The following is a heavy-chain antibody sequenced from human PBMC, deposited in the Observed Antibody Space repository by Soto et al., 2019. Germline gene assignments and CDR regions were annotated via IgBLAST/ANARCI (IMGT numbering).Heavy chain of an antibody. CDR2: ISYDGSNK. CDR3: ARGSWLTYGMDV. D-gene: IGHD3-22*01. J-gene: IGHJ6*02. V-gene: IGHV3-30-3*01. Sequence: VGSLILSCAASVFTFSSYAMQWVRQAPGKGLEWVAVISYDGSNKYYADSVKGRFTISRDNSKNTLYLQMNSLRAEDTAVYYCARGSWLTYGMDVWGQGTTVTVSS. CDR1: VFTFSSYA.